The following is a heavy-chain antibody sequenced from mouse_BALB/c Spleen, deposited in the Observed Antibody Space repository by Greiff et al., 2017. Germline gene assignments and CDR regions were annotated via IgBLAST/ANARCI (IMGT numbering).Heavy chain of an antibody. V-gene: IGHV14-1*02. D-gene: IGHD1-1*01. CDR3: ASSTTVVAPFDY. Sequence: EVKLMESGAELVRPGASVKLSCKASGFNINDYYMHWVKQRPEQGLEWIGWIDPENGNTIYDPKFQGKASITADTSSNTAYLQLSSLTSEDTAVYYCASSTTVVAPFDYWGQGTTLTVSS. CDR2: IDPENGNT. CDR1: GFNINDYY. J-gene: IGHJ2*01.